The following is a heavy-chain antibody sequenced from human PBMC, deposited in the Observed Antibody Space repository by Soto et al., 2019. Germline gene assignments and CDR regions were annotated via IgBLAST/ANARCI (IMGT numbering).Heavy chain of an antibody. V-gene: IGHV1-69*02. CDR1: VDSLSIDT. Sequence: FSLNLSRKSSVDSLSIDTISCVLLKPGQGLEWMGRIIPILGIANYAQKFQGRVTMTTDTSTSTAYMELRSLRSDDTAVYYCARALTMVRGVITLNVYYYYGMDVWGQGTTVTVSS. CDR3: ARALTMVRGVITLNVYYYYGMDV. D-gene: IGHD3-10*01. J-gene: IGHJ6*02. CDR2: IIPILGIA.